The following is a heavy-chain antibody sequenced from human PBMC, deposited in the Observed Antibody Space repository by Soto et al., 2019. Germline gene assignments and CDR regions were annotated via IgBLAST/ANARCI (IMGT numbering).Heavy chain of an antibody. J-gene: IGHJ6*02. Sequence: GGSLRLSCAASGFTFSSYGMHWVRQAPGKGLEWVAVIWYDGSNKYYADSVKGRFTISRDNSKNTLYLQMNSLRAEDTAVYYCAGQPTAGSYYDLGSYYYYYAMEVWGQGTTVTVSS. V-gene: IGHV3-33*01. CDR2: IWYDGSNK. CDR1: GFTFSSYG. CDR3: AGQPTAGSYYDLGSYYYYYAMEV. D-gene: IGHD3-10*01.